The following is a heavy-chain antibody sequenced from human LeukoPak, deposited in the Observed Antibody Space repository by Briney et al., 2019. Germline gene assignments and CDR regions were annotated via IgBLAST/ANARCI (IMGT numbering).Heavy chain of an antibody. D-gene: IGHD3-10*01. CDR2: IKRDGSEK. V-gene: IGHV3-7*01. CDR3: ARRRGISMVRGVRDYYYGIDV. Sequence: GGSLRLSCAASGFTFSSYCMSWVRQAPGKGLEWVADIKRDGSEKYYVDSVKGRFTISRDNAKNTLYLQMNSLRAEDTAVYYCARRRGISMVRGVRDYYYGIDVWGKGTTVTVSS. J-gene: IGHJ6*04. CDR1: GFTFSSYC.